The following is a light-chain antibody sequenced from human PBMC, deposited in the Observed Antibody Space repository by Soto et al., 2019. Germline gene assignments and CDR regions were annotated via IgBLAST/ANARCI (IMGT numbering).Light chain of an antibody. J-gene: IGLJ1*01. CDR2: EVS. CDR1: SSDVGDYEY. CDR3: SSYKRTSRVYV. Sequence: QSVLTQPASVSGSPGQSITSSCTGTSSDVGDYEYVSWYQQHPGKGPKLMIYEVSNRTSGVSNRFSGSKSGNTASLTISGLQAEDETEYFCSSYKRTSRVYVFGTGTKVTLL. V-gene: IGLV2-14*01.